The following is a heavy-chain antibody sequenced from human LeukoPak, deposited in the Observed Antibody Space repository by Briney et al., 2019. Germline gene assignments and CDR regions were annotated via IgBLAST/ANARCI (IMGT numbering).Heavy chain of an antibody. J-gene: IGHJ5*02. CDR1: GYTFTSYY. Sequence: ASVKVSCKASGYTFTSYYMHWVRQAPGQGLEWMGIINPSGNSTNYAQNFQGRVTMTRDTSTSTVYMDLSSLRSEDTAVYYCARDSSKGRVVTPWGPGTLVTVSS. D-gene: IGHD4-23*01. CDR3: ARDSSKGRVVTP. CDR2: INPSGNST. V-gene: IGHV1-46*03.